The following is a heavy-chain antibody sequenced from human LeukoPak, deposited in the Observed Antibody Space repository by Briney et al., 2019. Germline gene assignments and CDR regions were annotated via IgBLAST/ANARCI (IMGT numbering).Heavy chain of an antibody. Sequence: GGSLRLPCSASGFTFSTYAMHWVRQAPGKGLEYVSAISNNGGSTYYADSVKGRFTISRDNSKNTLYLQMSSLRTEDTAVYYCVKALGEWLVYYFACGGEGTLVTVSS. CDR2: ISNNGGST. D-gene: IGHD6-19*01. CDR3: VKALGEWLVYYFAC. CDR1: GFTFSTYA. J-gene: IGHJ4*02. V-gene: IGHV3-64D*09.